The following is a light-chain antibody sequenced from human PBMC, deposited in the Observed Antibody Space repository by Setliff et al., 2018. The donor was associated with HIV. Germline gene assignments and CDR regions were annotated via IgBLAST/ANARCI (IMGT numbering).Light chain of an antibody. CDR3: CSYAGSSTPYV. V-gene: IGLV2-23*02. J-gene: IGLJ1*01. CDR1: SSDVGSYNL. CDR2: EVS. Sequence: QSALTQPASVSGSPGQSITISCTGTSSDVGSYNLVSWYQQHPGKAPKLMIYEVSKRPSGVSNRFSGSKSGNTASLTIPGLQAEDEADYYCCSYAGSSTPYVFGTGTKVTV.